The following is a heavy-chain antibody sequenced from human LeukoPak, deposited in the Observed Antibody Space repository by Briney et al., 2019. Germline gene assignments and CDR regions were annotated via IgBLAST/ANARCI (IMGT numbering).Heavy chain of an antibody. J-gene: IGHJ4*02. V-gene: IGHV1-46*01. CDR3: ARAVAGTGGGDY. CDR1: GYTFTSYY. D-gene: IGHD6-19*01. Sequence: ASVKVSCKASGYTFTSYYMHWVRQAPGQGLERMGIINPSGGSTSYAQKFQGRVTMTRDTSTSTVYMELSSLRSEDTAVYYCARAVAGTGGGDYWGQGTLVTVSS. CDR2: INPSGGST.